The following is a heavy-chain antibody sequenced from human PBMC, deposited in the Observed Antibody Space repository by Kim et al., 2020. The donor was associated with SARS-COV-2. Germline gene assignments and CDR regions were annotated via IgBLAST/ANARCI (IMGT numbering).Heavy chain of an antibody. CDR2: ISYDGSNK. D-gene: IGHD1-1*01. CDR3: ARDGVGTKKIDY. J-gene: IGHJ4*02. Sequence: GGSLRLSCAASGFTFSSYAMPWVRQAPGKGLEWVAVISYDGSNKYYAASVKGRFTISRDTSKNTLYLQMNSLRAENTAVYYCARDGVGTKKIDYWGQGTLVTVSS. V-gene: IGHV3-30*04. CDR1: GFTFSSYA.